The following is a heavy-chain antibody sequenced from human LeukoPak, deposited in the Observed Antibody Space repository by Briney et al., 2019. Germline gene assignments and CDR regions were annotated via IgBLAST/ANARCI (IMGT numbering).Heavy chain of an antibody. D-gene: IGHD3-22*01. CDR2: IYYSGST. V-gene: IGHV4-59*08. CDR1: SGSINNYY. CDR3: ARHRVGYFYYYGMDV. Sequence: PSETLSLTCTVSSGSINNYYWSWIRQPPGKGLEGIGYIYYSGSTNYNPSLESRVTISVDTSKNQFSLKLSSVTAADTAVYYCARHRVGYFYYYGMDVWGQGSTVTVSS. J-gene: IGHJ6*02.